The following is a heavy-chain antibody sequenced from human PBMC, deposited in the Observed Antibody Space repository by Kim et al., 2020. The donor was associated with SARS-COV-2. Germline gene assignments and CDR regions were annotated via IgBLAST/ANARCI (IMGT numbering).Heavy chain of an antibody. J-gene: IGHJ5*02. V-gene: IGHV3-21*06. CDR3: VRDLYGGDNWFDP. D-gene: IGHD4-17*01. Sequence: YADSVKGRFTISRDNAKNSLYLQMNSLRVEDTAVYYCVRDLYGGDNWFDPWGQGILVTVSS.